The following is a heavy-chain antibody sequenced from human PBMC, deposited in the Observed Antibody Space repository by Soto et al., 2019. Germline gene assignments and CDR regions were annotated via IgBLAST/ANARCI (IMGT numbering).Heavy chain of an antibody. D-gene: IGHD3-10*01. CDR1: GFPLSSNGMS. CDR3: ARFSYYYASGSPFDH. Sequence: PTLVNPTETLTLTCTFSGFPLSSNGMSVSWIRQPPGQALEWLAVIDWDGDQYYTTSLKTRLTVSKDTSKNQVVLRLTNVDPADTATYFCARFSYYYASGSPFDHWGQGILVTVSS. J-gene: IGHJ4*02. V-gene: IGHV2-70*12. CDR2: IDWDGDQ.